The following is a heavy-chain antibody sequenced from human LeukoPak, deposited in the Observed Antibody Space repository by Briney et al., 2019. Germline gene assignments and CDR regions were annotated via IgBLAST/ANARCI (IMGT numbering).Heavy chain of an antibody. Sequence: ASVKVSCKASGYIFTGYYMHWVRQAPGQGLEWMGWINPNRGDTKYAQKFQGRVTMTRDTSISTAYMELSRLRSDDTAVYYCTRAAYCSGGSCSDWFDPWGQGTLVTVSS. CDR2: INPNRGDT. CDR1: GYIFTGYY. D-gene: IGHD2-15*01. V-gene: IGHV1-2*02. CDR3: TRAAYCSGGSCSDWFDP. J-gene: IGHJ5*02.